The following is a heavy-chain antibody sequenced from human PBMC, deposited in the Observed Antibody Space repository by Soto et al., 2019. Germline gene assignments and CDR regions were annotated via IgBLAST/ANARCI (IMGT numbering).Heavy chain of an antibody. Sequence: PSETLSLTCSVSGASVRSGDYYWSSIRQAPGKGLEWIGYIYNSGGSSYNPSLKGRLTISIDTSKNQFSLKLNSVTAADTAIYYCVGTGTTDDYWGRGTLVTVSS. CDR1: GASVRSGDYY. CDR2: IYNSGGS. J-gene: IGHJ4*02. V-gene: IGHV4-30-4*01. CDR3: VGTGTTDDY. D-gene: IGHD4-17*01.